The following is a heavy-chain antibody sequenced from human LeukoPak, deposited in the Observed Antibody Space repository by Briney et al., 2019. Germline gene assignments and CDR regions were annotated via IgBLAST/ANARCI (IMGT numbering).Heavy chain of an antibody. CDR1: GGSISSYY. CDR3: AREGIIDAFDI. J-gene: IGHJ3*02. Sequence: SETLSLTCTVSGGSISSYYWSWIRQPAGKGLELIGRIYTNGTTNYNPSLKSRVPISVDTSKNQFSLKLSSVTAADTAVYYCAREGIIDAFDIWGQGTVVTVSS. V-gene: IGHV4-4*07. CDR2: IYTNGTT.